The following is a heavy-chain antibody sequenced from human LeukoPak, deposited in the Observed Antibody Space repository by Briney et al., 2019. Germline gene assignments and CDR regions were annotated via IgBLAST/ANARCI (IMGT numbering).Heavy chain of an antibody. Sequence: GGSLRLSCAGSGFTFNSYWMSWVRQAPGKGLEWVANIKQDGSEKDYLDSVKGRFTISRDNAKNSLYLQMNSLRAEDTAVYYCARVLPYDYINRFDRWGQGTLVTVSS. CDR2: IKQDGSEK. CDR1: GFTFNSYW. V-gene: IGHV3-7*01. D-gene: IGHD4-11*01. J-gene: IGHJ5*02. CDR3: ARVLPYDYINRFDR.